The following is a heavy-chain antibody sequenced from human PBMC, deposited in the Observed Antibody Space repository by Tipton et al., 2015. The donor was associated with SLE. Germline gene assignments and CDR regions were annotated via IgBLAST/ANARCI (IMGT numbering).Heavy chain of an antibody. J-gene: IGHJ5*02. CDR3: ASGGYGSGSHYLGGWFDP. D-gene: IGHD3-10*01. CDR2: IYTSGST. V-gene: IGHV4-4*08. CDR1: GGSFNGYY. Sequence: TLSLTCAVYGGSFNGYYWSWIRQPPGKGLEWIGYIYTSGSTNYNPSLKSRVTISADTAKNQFSLKLSSVTAADTAVYYCASGGYGSGSHYLGGWFDPWGRGTLVTVSS.